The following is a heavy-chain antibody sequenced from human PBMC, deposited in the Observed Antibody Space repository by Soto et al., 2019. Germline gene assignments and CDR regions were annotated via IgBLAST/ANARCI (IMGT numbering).Heavy chain of an antibody. Sequence: GGSLRLSCAASGFTFTDYTMNWVRQAPGKGLEWVSSISSGSNSIYYVDSLKGRFTISRDNAKNSLFLQMSSLRAEDTAVYYCAREALVVVAATRTWLDPWGQGTLVTVSS. D-gene: IGHD2-15*01. CDR2: ISSGSNSI. J-gene: IGHJ5*02. CDR1: GFTFTDYT. CDR3: AREALVVVAATRTWLDP. V-gene: IGHV3-21*01.